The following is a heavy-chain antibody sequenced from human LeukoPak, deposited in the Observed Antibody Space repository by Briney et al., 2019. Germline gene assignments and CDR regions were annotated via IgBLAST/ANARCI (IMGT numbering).Heavy chain of an antibody. V-gene: IGHV4-34*01. J-gene: IGHJ6*03. Sequence: PSETLSLTCAVYGGSFSGYYWSWIRQPPGKGLEWIGEINHSGSTNYNPSLKSRVTISVDTSKNQFSLKLSSVTAADTAVYYCARRMSGRHHTDVWGKGTTVTVSS. CDR2: INHSGST. CDR3: ARRMSGRHHTDV. CDR1: GGSFSGYY. D-gene: IGHD3-3*01.